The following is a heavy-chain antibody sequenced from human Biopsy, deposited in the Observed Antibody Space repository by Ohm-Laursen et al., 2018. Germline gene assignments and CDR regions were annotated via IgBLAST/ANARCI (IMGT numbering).Heavy chain of an antibody. J-gene: IGHJ3*01. CDR3: AKACCSGSYYDGFDV. CDR2: INIDGSGT. V-gene: IGHV3-74*03. D-gene: IGHD1-26*01. Sequence: SLRLSCAASGFTFNSYWMHWVRQAPGKGLVWVSRINIDGSGTKYADSVKGRFTISRDDAKNSLHLQMDSLRPEDTALYYCAKACCSGSYYDGFDVWGQGTVVTVSS. CDR1: GFTFNSYW.